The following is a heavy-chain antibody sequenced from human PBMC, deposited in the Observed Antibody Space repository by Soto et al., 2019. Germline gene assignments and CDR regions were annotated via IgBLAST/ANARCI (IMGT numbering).Heavy chain of an antibody. V-gene: IGHV3-73*01. CDR3: TTGLIAVVGTNVDY. CDR2: MRSKTNSHAT. Sequence: GGSLRLSCAASGFTFSDSAVHWVRQASGKGLEWVGRMRSKTNSHATAYAASVEGRFTISRDDAKNTAYLQMNSLKTEDTALYYCTTGLIAVVGTNVDYWGQGTLVTVSS. J-gene: IGHJ4*02. D-gene: IGHD6-19*01. CDR1: GFTFSDSA.